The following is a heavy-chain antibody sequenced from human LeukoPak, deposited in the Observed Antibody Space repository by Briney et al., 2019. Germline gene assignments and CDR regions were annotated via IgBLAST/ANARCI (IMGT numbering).Heavy chain of an antibody. CDR3: ARDPVLKLRLGEFVSMDV. V-gene: IGHV3-73*01. CDR1: GFTFSGSA. CDR2: IRSKANSYAT. J-gene: IGHJ6*03. D-gene: IGHD3-16*01. Sequence: GGSLRLSCAASGFTFSGSAMHWVRQASGKGLEWVGRIRSKANSYATAYAASVKGRFTISRDDSKNTAYLQMNSLKTEDTAVYYCARDPVLKLRLGEFVSMDVWGKGTTVTVSS.